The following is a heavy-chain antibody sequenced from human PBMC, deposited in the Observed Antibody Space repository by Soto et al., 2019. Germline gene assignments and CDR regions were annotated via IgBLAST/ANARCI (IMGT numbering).Heavy chain of an antibody. CDR3: ARDEQQLVLGSPYYYYYGMDV. CDR2: ISAYNGNT. D-gene: IGHD6-13*01. CDR1: GDTFSTYT. Sequence: ASVKVSCKASGDTFSTYTITWMRQAPGQGLEWIGWISAYNGNTNYAQKLQGRVTMTTDTSTNTAYIELRSLRSDDTAVYYCARDEQQLVLGSPYYYYYGMDVWGQGTTVTVSS. V-gene: IGHV1-18*01. J-gene: IGHJ6*02.